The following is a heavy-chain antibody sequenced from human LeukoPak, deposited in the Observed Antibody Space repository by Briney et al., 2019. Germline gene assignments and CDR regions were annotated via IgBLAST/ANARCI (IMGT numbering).Heavy chain of an antibody. CDR3: ARRELLGYSYGLRTFNI. V-gene: IGHV3-66*04. Sequence: GGSLRLSCAASGFTVSSNYMSWVRQAPGKGLEWVSVIYSGGIYNDGTTNYGDSVKGRFTISRDNSKNTLYLQMNSLRAEDTAVYYCARRELLGYSYGLRTFNIWGQGTTVAVSS. CDR2: IYSGGIYNDGTT. D-gene: IGHD5-18*01. J-gene: IGHJ3*02. CDR1: GFTVSSNY.